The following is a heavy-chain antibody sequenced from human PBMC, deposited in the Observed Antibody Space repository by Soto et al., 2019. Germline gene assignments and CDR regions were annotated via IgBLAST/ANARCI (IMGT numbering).Heavy chain of an antibody. CDR1: GFSFSSYA. CDR3: ARDKFDYVWGSYGGPCFGY. D-gene: IGHD3-16*01. Sequence: QVQLVESGGGVVQPGRSLRLSCAASGFSFSSYAMHWVRQAPGKGLEWVAVISYDGSNKYYADSVKGRFTISRDNSKNTLYLQMNSLRAEDTAVYYCARDKFDYVWGSYGGPCFGYWGQGTLVTVSS. CDR2: ISYDGSNK. V-gene: IGHV3-30-3*01. J-gene: IGHJ4*02.